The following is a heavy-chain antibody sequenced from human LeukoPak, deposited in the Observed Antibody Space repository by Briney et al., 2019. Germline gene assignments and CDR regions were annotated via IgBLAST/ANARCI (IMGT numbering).Heavy chain of an antibody. Sequence: GASVKVSCKASGGTFSSYAISWVRQAPGQGLEWMGWISAYNGNTNYAQKLQGRVTMTTDTSTSTAYMELRSLRSDDTAVYYCARHDSNAGFDYWGQGTLVTVSS. CDR3: ARHDSNAGFDY. CDR1: GGTFSSYA. J-gene: IGHJ4*02. CDR2: ISAYNGNT. D-gene: IGHD3-22*01. V-gene: IGHV1-18*01.